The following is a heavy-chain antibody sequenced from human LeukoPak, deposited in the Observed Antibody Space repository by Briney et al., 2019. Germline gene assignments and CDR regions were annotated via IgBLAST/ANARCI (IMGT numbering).Heavy chain of an antibody. CDR3: ARLTSIVVVGPSGYYFDY. CDR2: IIPIFGTA. D-gene: IGHD2-15*01. V-gene: IGHV1-69*06. CDR1: AGTFSIYA. Sequence: PSVKVSSQASAGTFSIYAIRWVRQAAGHGRGWKGGIIPIFGTANYAQKFQGRVSITADKSTSTAYMELSSLRSEDTAVYYCARLTSIVVVGPSGYYFDYWGQGTLVTVSS. J-gene: IGHJ4*02.